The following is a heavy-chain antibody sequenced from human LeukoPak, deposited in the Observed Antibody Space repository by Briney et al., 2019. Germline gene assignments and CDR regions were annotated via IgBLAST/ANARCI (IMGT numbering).Heavy chain of an antibody. CDR2: IYYSGST. Sequence: SETLSLTCTVSGGSISSYYWSWIRQPPGKGLEWIGYIYYSGSTNYNPSLKSRVTISVDTSKNQFSLKLSSVTAADTAVYYCARVVPGDQGAFDIWGQGTMVTVSS. J-gene: IGHJ3*02. V-gene: IGHV4-59*01. CDR1: GGSISSYY. CDR3: ARVVPGDQGAFDI. D-gene: IGHD4-17*01.